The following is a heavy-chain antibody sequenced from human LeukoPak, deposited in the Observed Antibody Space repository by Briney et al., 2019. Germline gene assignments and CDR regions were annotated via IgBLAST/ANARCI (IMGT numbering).Heavy chain of an antibody. J-gene: IGHJ4*02. V-gene: IGHV4-59*01. D-gene: IGHD3-22*01. CDR3: ARTYYDSSGYYLDY. CDR1: GGSISSYY. CDR2: IYYSGST. Sequence: SETLSLTCTVSGGSISSYYWSWIRQPPGKGLEWIGYIYYSGSTNYNPSFKSRVTISVDTSKNQFSLKLSSVTAADTAVYYCARTYYDSSGYYLDYWGQGTLVTVSS.